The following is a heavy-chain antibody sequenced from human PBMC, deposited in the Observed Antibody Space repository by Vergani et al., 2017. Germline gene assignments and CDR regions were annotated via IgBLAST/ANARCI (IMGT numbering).Heavy chain of an antibody. CDR3: ARASQTGYSGYDRFDY. CDR2: INPNDGST. Sequence: QVQLVQSGAEVKKPGASVKVSCKASGYTFTNYYMHWVRQAPGQGLEWMGIINPNDGSTSYAQKFQGRVTMTRDTSTSAVYMELTSLRSEDTAVYYCARASQTGYSGYDRFDYWGQGTLVTVSS. J-gene: IGHJ4*02. D-gene: IGHD5-12*01. CDR1: GYTFTNYY. V-gene: IGHV1-46*01.